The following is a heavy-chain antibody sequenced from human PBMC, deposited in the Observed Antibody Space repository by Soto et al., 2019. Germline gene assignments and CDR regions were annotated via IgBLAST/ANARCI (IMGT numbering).Heavy chain of an antibody. Sequence: EVQLLESGGGLVQPGGSLRLSCAASGFTFSSYAMSWVRQAPGKGLEWVSAIDGGGSGTYYADSVKGRFTISRDSSKNTLFLQMTGLSVGDTAVYYCGKDAVSQWLARGLICGQGTVVTVSS. CDR1: GFTFSSYA. CDR2: IDGGGSGT. V-gene: IGHV3-23*01. D-gene: IGHD6-19*01. CDR3: GKDAVSQWLARGLI. J-gene: IGHJ3*02.